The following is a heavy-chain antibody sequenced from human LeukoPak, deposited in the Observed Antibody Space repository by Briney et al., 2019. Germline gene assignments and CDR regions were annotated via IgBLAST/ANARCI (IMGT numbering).Heavy chain of an antibody. CDR1: GFTFSSYW. CDR2: IKQDGSEK. CDR3: ARLPSSGSYYPFDY. Sequence: GGSLRLSCAASGFTFSSYWMSWVRQAPGKGLEWVANIKQDGSEKYYVDSVKGRFTISRDNAKNSLYLQMNSLRAEDTAVYYCARLPSSGSYYPFDYWGQGTLVTVSS. J-gene: IGHJ4*02. V-gene: IGHV3-7*01. D-gene: IGHD1-26*01.